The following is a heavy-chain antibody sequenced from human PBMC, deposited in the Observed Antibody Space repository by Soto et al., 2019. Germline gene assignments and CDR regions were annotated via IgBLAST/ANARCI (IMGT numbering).Heavy chain of an antibody. CDR1: GFTFSDYY. J-gene: IGHJ4*02. CDR2: ISSSGSTI. Sequence: PGGSLRLSWAASGFTFSDYYMSWIRQAPGKGLEWVSYISSSGSTIYYADSVKGRFTISRDNAKNSLYLQMNSLRAEDTAVYYCARTPLSYSSGWFLDYWGQGTLVTVSS. D-gene: IGHD6-19*01. V-gene: IGHV3-11*01. CDR3: ARTPLSYSSGWFLDY.